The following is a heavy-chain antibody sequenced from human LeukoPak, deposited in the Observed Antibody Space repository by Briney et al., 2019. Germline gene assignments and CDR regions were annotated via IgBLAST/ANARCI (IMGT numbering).Heavy chain of an antibody. CDR1: GDSVSSNSAA. CDR3: ARTYYYGSGSYVDY. Sequence: SQTLSFTCAISGDSVSSNSAAWNWIRQSPSRGLEWLGRTYYRSKWYKDYAVSVKGRITINPDTSKNQISLQLNSVTPEDTALYYCARTYYYGSGSYVDYWGQGTLVTVSS. V-gene: IGHV6-1*01. D-gene: IGHD3-10*01. CDR2: TYYRSKWYK. J-gene: IGHJ4*02.